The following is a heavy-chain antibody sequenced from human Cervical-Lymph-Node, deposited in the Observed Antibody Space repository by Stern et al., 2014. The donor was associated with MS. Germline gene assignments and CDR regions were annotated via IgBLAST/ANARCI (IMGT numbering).Heavy chain of an antibody. CDR2: IIPVFDTA. V-gene: IGHV1-69*01. CDR1: GGTFSSSA. Sequence: VQLVQSGAEVEKPGSSVRVSCKVSGGTFSSSAINWVRQAPGHGLEWMGVIIPVFDTASYAQQFQGRVTLTADVSTSTVYMELTSLRSEDTAVYYCARVGSQNFEYWGQGTLVTVSS. CDR3: ARVGSQNFEY. J-gene: IGHJ4*02.